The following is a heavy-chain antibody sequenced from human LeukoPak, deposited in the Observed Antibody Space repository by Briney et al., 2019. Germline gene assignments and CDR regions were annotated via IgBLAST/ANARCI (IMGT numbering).Heavy chain of an antibody. CDR1: GYTFTSYG. Sequence: ASVKVSCKASGYTFTSYGISWVRQAPGQGLEWMGWISAYNGNTNYAQKLQGRVTMTTDTSTSTAYMELRSLRSDDTAVYYCARGSWNIAVAGTFDYRGQGTLVTVSS. J-gene: IGHJ4*02. D-gene: IGHD6-19*01. CDR3: ARGSWNIAVAGTFDY. V-gene: IGHV1-18*01. CDR2: ISAYNGNT.